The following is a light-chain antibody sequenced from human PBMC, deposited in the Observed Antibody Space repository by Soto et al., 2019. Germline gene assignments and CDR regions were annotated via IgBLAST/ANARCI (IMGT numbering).Light chain of an antibody. V-gene: IGKV4-1*01. CDR2: WAS. Sequence: DIVMTQSPDSLAVSLGERATINCKSSQSVLFSPNNKNYLAWYQQKPGQPPKLLIYWASTRESGVPDLFSGSVSGTYFTLNISLLQAEDVAFYYCQQYHSAPQTFGQGTKVEIK. J-gene: IGKJ1*01. CDR1: QSVLFSPNNKNY. CDR3: QQYHSAPQT.